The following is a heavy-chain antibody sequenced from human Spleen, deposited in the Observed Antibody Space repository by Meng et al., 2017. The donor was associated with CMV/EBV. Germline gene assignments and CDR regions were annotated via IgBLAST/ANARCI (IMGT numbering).Heavy chain of an antibody. CDR2: IRSKANSYAT. J-gene: IGHJ6*02. Sequence: GESLKISCAASGFTFSGSAIHWVRQASGKGLEWVGRIRSKANSYATAYAASVKGRFTISRDDSKNTAYLQMNSLKTEDTAVYYCTRHESPYGMDVWGQGTTVTVSS. CDR3: TRHESPYGMDV. CDR1: GFTFSGSA. V-gene: IGHV3-73*01.